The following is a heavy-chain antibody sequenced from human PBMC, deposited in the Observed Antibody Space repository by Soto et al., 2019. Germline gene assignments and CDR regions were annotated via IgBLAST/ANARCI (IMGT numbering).Heavy chain of an antibody. CDR1: XFXFXXYA. Sequence: QVQLVESGGGVVQPGRSLRLSCAASXFXFXXYAMHWVRXAXGXGLEWVAVISYDGSNKYYADSVKGRFTISRDNSKNTLYLQMNSLRAEDTAVYYCERXLVXXXXGXXXXXXXPLHYWGQGTLVTVSS. CDR3: ERXLVXXXXGXXXXXXXPLHY. D-gene: IGHD2-8*02. J-gene: IGHJ4*02. V-gene: IGHV3-30-3*01. CDR2: ISYDGSNK.